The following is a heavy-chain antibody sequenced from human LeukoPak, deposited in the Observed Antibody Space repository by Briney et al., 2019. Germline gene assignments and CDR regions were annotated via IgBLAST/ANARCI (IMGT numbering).Heavy chain of an antibody. V-gene: IGHV1-2*02. CDR1: GYTFNYYY. Sequence: ASVKVSCKASGYTFNYYYMHWVRQAPGQGLEWMGWINPNSGGTNYAQKLQGRVTMTRDTSISTAYMELSRLRSDDTAVYYCARGAQTWMYYYDSSGYLGGYWGQGTLVTVSS. CDR3: ARGAQTWMYYYDSSGYLGGY. CDR2: INPNSGGT. D-gene: IGHD3-22*01. J-gene: IGHJ4*02.